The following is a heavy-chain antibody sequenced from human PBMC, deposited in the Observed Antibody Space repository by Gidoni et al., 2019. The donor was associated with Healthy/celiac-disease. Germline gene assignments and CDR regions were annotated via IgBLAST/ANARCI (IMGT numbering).Heavy chain of an antibody. CDR2: ISGSGGST. Sequence: EVQLLESGGGLVQPGGSLRLPCAASGFTFSSYAMSWVRQAPGKGLEWVSAISGSGGSTYYADSVKCRFTISRDNSKNTLYLQMNSLRAEDTAVYYCAKDHVDGDNFDYWGQGTLVTVSS. D-gene: IGHD4-17*01. V-gene: IGHV3-23*01. CDR1: GFTFSSYA. CDR3: AKDHVDGDNFDY. J-gene: IGHJ4*02.